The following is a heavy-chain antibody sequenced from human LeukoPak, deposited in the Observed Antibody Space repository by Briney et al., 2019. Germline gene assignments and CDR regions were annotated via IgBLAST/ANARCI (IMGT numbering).Heavy chain of an antibody. CDR2: ISYDGSNK. Sequence: GRSLRLSRAASGFTFSSYAMHWVRQAPGKGLEWVAVISYDGSNKYYADSVKGRFTISRDNSKNTLYLQMNSLRAEDTAVYYCARDMGPWGVRVPLDYWGQGTLVTVSS. V-gene: IGHV3-30-3*01. CDR1: GFTFSSYA. CDR3: ARDMGPWGVRVPLDY. J-gene: IGHJ4*02. D-gene: IGHD3-16*01.